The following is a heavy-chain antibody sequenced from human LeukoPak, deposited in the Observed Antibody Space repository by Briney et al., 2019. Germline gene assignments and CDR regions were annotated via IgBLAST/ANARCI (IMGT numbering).Heavy chain of an antibody. D-gene: IGHD3-16*01. Sequence: ASVKVSCKASGYTFTSYEINWVRQATGQGLEWMGWMNPNSGNTDYAQKFQGRVTMTRNTSINTAYMELSSLRSEDTAVYYCARDLRSYWFDPWGQGTLVTVSS. CDR3: ARDLRSYWFDP. CDR2: MNPNSGNT. J-gene: IGHJ5*02. CDR1: GYTFTSYE. V-gene: IGHV1-8*01.